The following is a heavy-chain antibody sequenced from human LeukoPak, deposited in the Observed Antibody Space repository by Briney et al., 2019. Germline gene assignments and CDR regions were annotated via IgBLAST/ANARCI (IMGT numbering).Heavy chain of an antibody. Sequence: ASVKVSCKASGYTFTSYGISWVRQAPGQGLEWMGWISAYNGNTNYAQKLQGRVTMTTDTSTSTAYMELRSLRSDDTAVYYCARDVPIAVASFWYSDLWGRGTLVTVSS. J-gene: IGHJ2*01. V-gene: IGHV1-18*01. CDR2: ISAYNGNT. D-gene: IGHD6-19*01. CDR3: ARDVPIAVASFWYSDL. CDR1: GYTFTSYG.